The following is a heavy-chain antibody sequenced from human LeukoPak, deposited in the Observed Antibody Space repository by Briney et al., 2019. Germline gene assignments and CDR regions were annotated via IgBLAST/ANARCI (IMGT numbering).Heavy chain of an antibody. J-gene: IGHJ4*02. V-gene: IGHV3-74*01. D-gene: IGHD3-10*01. CDR2: INSAGSTT. Sequence: AGGSLRLSCAASGFTFSNFWMHWVRQAPGKGLVWVSHINSAGSTTSYADSVKGRFTISRDNAKNMLHLQMNSLRADDTAVYYCSRSTFGEYDYWGQGTLVSVSS. CDR3: SRSTFGEYDY. CDR1: GFTFSNFW.